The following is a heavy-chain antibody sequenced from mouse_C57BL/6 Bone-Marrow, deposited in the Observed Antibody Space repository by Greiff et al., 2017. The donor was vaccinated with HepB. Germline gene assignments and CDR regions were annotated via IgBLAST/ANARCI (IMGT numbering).Heavy chain of an antibody. J-gene: IGHJ4*01. D-gene: IGHD2-2*01. Sequence: QVQLQQSGAELARPGASVKLSCKASGYTFTSYGISWVKQRTGQGLEWIGEIYPRSGNTYYNEKFKGKATLTADKSSSTAYMELRSLTSEDSAVYFCASWRRYGYLPYAMDYWGQGTSVTVSS. CDR3: ASWRRYGYLPYAMDY. V-gene: IGHV1-81*01. CDR1: GYTFTSYG. CDR2: IYPRSGNT.